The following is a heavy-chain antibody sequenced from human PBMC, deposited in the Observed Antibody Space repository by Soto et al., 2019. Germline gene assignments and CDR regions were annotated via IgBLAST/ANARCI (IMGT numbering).Heavy chain of an antibody. V-gene: IGHV3-21*01. D-gene: IGHD6-6*01. CDR3: ARDLKQLVLERRYYYYGMDV. J-gene: IGHJ6*02. CDR1: GFTFSSYS. CDR2: ISSSSSYI. Sequence: EVQLVESGGGLVKPGGSLRLSCAASGFTFSSYSMNWVRQAPGKGLEWVSSISSSSSYIYYADSVKGRFTISRDNAKNSLYLQMNSLRAEDTAVYYCARDLKQLVLERRYYYYGMDVWGQGTTVTVSS.